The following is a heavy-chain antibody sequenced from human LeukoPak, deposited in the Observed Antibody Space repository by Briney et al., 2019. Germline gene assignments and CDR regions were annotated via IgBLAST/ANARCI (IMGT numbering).Heavy chain of an antibody. CDR3: ARDQVAGGRYDFFY. J-gene: IGHJ4*02. D-gene: IGHD3-3*01. CDR1: GYTFTGYY. CDR2: INPNSGGT. Sequence: ASVKVSCKASGYTFTGYYMHWVRQAPGQGLEWMGWINPNSGGTNYAQKFQGRVTMTRDTSISTAYMELSRLRSDDTAVYYCARDQVAGGRYDFFYWGQGTLVTVSS. V-gene: IGHV1-2*02.